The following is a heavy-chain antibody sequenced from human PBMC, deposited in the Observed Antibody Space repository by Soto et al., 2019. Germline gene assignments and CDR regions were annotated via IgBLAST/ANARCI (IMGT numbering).Heavy chain of an antibody. D-gene: IGHD6-25*01. J-gene: IGHJ5*02. Sequence: EVQLLESGGGLVQPGGSLRLSCAASGFTFSSYAMSWVRQAPGKGLEWVSAISGSGGSTYYAYSVKGRFTISRHNPKNTLYLQMNSPRAEGTAVYYCANARLDLPGSWFDPWGEGTLVTVSS. CDR3: ANARLDLPGSWFDP. CDR2: ISGSGGST. V-gene: IGHV3-23*01. CDR1: GFTFSSYA.